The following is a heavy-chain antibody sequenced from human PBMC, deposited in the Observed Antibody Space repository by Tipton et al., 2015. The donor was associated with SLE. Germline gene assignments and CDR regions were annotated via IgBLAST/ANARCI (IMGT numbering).Heavy chain of an antibody. D-gene: IGHD3-22*01. J-gene: IGHJ3*02. CDR3: ARRRITMIVTDAFDI. CDR2: IYYSGST. CDR1: GGSISSSSYY. V-gene: IGHV4-39*01. Sequence: TLSLTCTVSGGSISSSSYYWGWIRQPPGKGLEWIGSIYYSGSTYYNPSLKSRVTISVGTSKNQFSLKLSSVTAADTAVYYCARRRITMIVTDAFDIWGQGTMVTVSS.